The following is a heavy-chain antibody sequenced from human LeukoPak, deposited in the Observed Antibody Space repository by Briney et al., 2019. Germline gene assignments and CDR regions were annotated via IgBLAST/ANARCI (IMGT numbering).Heavy chain of an antibody. V-gene: IGHV3-21*01. CDR2: INSSSTYI. Sequence: TGGSLRLSCAASGFTFSNYGMSWVRQAPGKGLEWVSSINSSSTYIYYADSMRGRFTISRDNAKNSLYLQMNSLRAEDTAVYYCARDLYRIVVVPHYFDYWGQGTLVTVSS. D-gene: IGHD3-22*01. CDR1: GFTFSNYG. CDR3: ARDLYRIVVVPHYFDY. J-gene: IGHJ4*02.